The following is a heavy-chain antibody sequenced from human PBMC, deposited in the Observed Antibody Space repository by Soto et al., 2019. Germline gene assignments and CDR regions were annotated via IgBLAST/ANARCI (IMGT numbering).Heavy chain of an antibody. D-gene: IGHD1-26*01. CDR3: ARRRKWELLTFFDY. V-gene: IGHV4-39*01. Sequence: SETLSLTCTVSGGSTSSSSYYWGWIRQPPGKGLEWIGSIYYSGSTYYNPSLKSRVTISVDTSKNQFSLKLSSVTAADTAVYYCARRRKWELLTFFDYWGQGTLVTVSS. CDR1: GGSTSSSSYY. CDR2: IYYSGST. J-gene: IGHJ4*02.